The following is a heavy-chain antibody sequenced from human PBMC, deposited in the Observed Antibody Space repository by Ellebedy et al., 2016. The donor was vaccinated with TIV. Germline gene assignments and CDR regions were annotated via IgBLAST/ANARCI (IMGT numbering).Heavy chain of an antibody. J-gene: IGHJ3*02. D-gene: IGHD2-15*01. CDR1: GYPFNLYP. V-gene: IGHV1-3*01. Sequence: ASVKVSCKASGYPFNLYPIHWVRQAPGQSLEWMGWLNVGNGDTRYSQKFQGRVHITRDTSASTAYMEVSSLISDDTARYYCARGDGSGDSCYGVAPFDIWGQGTMVVVS. CDR2: LNVGNGDT. CDR3: ARGDGSGDSCYGVAPFDI.